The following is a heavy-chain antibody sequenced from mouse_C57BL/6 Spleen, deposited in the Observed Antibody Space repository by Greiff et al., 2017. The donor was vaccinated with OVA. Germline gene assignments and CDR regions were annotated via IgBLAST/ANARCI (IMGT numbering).Heavy chain of an antibody. J-gene: IGHJ4*01. V-gene: IGHV1-80*01. Sequence: VQLQESGAELVKPGASVKISCKASGYAFSSYWMNWVKQRPGKGLEWIGQIYPGDGDTNYNGKFKGKATLTADKSSSTAYMQLSSLTSEDSAVYFCARSGVDYYAMDYWGQGTSVTVSS. CDR3: ARSGVDYYAMDY. CDR2: IYPGDGDT. CDR1: GYAFSSYW.